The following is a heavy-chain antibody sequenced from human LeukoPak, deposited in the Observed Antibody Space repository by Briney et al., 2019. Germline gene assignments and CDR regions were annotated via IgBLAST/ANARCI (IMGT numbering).Heavy chain of an antibody. CDR3: TSQPHDYGDYRIRRPFDI. D-gene: IGHD4-17*01. V-gene: IGHV3-49*03. Sequence: GGSLRLSCTASGFTFGDYAMSWFRQAPGKGLEWVGFIRSKAYGGTTEYAASVKGRFTISRDDSKSIAYLQMNSLKTEDTAVYYCTSQPHDYGDYRIRRPFDIWGQGTMVTVSS. CDR1: GFTFGDYA. CDR2: IRSKAYGGTT. J-gene: IGHJ3*02.